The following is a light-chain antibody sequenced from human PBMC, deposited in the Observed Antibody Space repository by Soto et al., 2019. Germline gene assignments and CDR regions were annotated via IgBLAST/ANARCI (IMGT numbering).Light chain of an antibody. CDR2: GNK. CDR3: QSYDSGFSGLV. V-gene: IGLV1-40*02. Sequence: QSVLTQPPSVSGVPGQKITISCTGSRSNIGAGYDVHWYQQFRGTAPKLLIYGNKNRPSGVPDRFSCSKSGTSASLAITGLQAEDEADYFCQSYDSGFSGLVFGGGTKLTVL. J-gene: IGLJ3*02. CDR1: RSNIGAGYD.